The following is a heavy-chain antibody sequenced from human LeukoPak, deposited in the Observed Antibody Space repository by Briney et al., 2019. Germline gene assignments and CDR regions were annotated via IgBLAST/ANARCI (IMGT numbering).Heavy chain of an antibody. J-gene: IGHJ6*02. CDR1: GYTLTELS. CDR2: FDPEDGET. CDR3: ATVGIVVVPAAIRDYYYYGMDV. Sequence: VASVKVSCKVSGYTLTELSMHWVRQAPGKGLEWMGGFDPEDGETIYAQKFQGGVTMTEDTSTDTAYMELSSLRSEDTAVYYCATVGIVVVPAAIRDYYYYGMDVWGQGTTVTVSS. V-gene: IGHV1-24*01. D-gene: IGHD2-2*02.